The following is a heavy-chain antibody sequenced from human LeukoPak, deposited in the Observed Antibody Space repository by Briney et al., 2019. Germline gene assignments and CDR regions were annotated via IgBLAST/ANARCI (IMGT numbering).Heavy chain of an antibody. CDR1: GFTFSSFA. D-gene: IGHD3-16*02. CDR3: AKRPHYRVTAIISYFDN. Sequence: GGSLRLSCTVPGFTFSSFAMSWVRQAPGKGLEWVSGISGSGTNTYYADSGKGRFTISRDNSKTTLYLQMNSLRAEHTALYYCAKRPHYRVTAIISYFDNWGQGTLVTVSP. V-gene: IGHV3-23*01. CDR2: ISGSGTNT. J-gene: IGHJ4*02.